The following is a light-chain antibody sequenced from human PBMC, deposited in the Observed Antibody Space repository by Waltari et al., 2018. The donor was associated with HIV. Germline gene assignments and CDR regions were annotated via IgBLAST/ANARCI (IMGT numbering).Light chain of an antibody. J-gene: IGKJ1*01. CDR3: QQRYSWPWT. Sequence: PGETATLSCRASQGVSSFLGWYQQRPGQAPRLLIDDASNRATGVPARFSGSGSGTDFTLTISSLEPEDFAVYYCQQRYSWPWTFGQGTKVEI. CDR2: DAS. CDR1: QGVSSF. V-gene: IGKV3-11*01.